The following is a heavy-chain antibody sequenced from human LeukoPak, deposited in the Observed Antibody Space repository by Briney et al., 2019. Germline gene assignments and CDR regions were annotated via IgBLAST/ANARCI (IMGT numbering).Heavy chain of an antibody. CDR3: TREVAGTGGFDY. CDR2: TYHRSTWYD. Sequence: SQTLSLTCAISGDSVSSNNAAWNWIRQSPSRGLEWLGRTYHRSTWYDDYVVSVRSLLTITPDISKNQASLQLNSVTPEDTAVYYCTREVAGTGGFDYWGQGITVTVSS. D-gene: IGHD6-13*01. CDR1: GDSVSSNNAA. J-gene: IGHJ4*02. V-gene: IGHV6-1*01.